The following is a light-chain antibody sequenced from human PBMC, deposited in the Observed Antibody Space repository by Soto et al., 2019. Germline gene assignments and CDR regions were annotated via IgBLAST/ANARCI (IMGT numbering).Light chain of an antibody. V-gene: IGKV1-39*01. CDR3: QQSYSTPPWT. CDR2: AAS. CDR1: QSIVTY. Sequence: DIQMTQSPSSLPASVGDRVTITCRASQSIVTYLNWYLQKPGKAPKLLIYAASNLQSGVPPRFSGSGSGTDFTLTISSLQPEDFATYFCQQSYSTPPWTFGQGTKVDIK. J-gene: IGKJ1*01.